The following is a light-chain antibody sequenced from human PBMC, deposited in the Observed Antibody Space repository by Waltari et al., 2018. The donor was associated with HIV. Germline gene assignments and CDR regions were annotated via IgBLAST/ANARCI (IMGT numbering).Light chain of an antibody. V-gene: IGLV3-1*01. CDR2: QDN. CDR1: ESGDKY. Sequence: SYEVTQPPSVAVSPGQTATLPCSGYESGDKYTCWYQQKPGQSPLLVIYQDNKRPSGIPERFSGSSSGHTATLTISGTLPMDEADYYCQAWGSTTSGVFGRGTRLTVL. CDR3: QAWGSTTSGV. J-gene: IGLJ3*02.